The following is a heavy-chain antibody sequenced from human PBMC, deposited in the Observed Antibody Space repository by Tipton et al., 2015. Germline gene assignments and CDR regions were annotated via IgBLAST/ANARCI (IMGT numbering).Heavy chain of an antibody. J-gene: IGHJ4*02. Sequence: GSLRLSCAASGFTFSSYPMSWVRQTPGKGLEWVSAVSVNGGTTYYVDSVKGRFTISRDNSKNTLYLQMNNVRAEDTAFYYCAREVWFGESLYFDSWGQGTLVTVSS. CDR2: VSVNGGTT. V-gene: IGHV3-23*01. CDR1: GFTFSSYP. CDR3: AREVWFGESLYFDS. D-gene: IGHD3-10*01.